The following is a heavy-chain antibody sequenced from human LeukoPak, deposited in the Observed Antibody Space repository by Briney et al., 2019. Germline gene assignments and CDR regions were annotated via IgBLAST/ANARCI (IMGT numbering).Heavy chain of an antibody. V-gene: IGHV3-21*01. CDR1: GFTFNTYT. CDR3: ARDPTSSWETAFDI. CDR2: ISCGTSYI. J-gene: IGHJ3*02. Sequence: SGGSLRLSCAASGFTFNTYTMNWVRQAPGKGLEWVSSISCGTSYIYYADSVKGRFTISRDNAKNSLYLQMNSLRAEDTAVYYCARDPTSSWETAFDIWGQGTMVTVSS. D-gene: IGHD1-26*01.